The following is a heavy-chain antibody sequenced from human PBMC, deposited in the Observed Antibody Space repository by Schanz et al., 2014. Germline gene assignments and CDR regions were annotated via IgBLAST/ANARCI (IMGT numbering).Heavy chain of an antibody. CDR1: GFTFSSYG. CDR2: ISASGGDT. Sequence: VQLVESGGGVVQPGRSLRLSCAASGFTFSSYGMHWVRQAPGKGLEWLSVISASGGDTYYADSVKGRFTISRDNSKNLLYLQMNSLRAEDTAVYYCAKGRFGELSAFDIWGQGTMVTVSS. V-gene: IGHV3-23*04. CDR3: AKGRFGELSAFDI. J-gene: IGHJ3*02. D-gene: IGHD3-10*01.